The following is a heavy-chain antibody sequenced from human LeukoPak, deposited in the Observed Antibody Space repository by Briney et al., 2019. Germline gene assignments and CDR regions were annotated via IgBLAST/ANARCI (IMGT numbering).Heavy chain of an antibody. J-gene: IGHJ4*02. CDR2: ISSSSSYI. Sequence: PGESLKISCAASGFTFSSYSMNWVRQAPGKGLEWVSSISSSSSYIYYADSVKGRFTISRDNAKNSLYLQMNSLRAEDTAVYYCALEGDPTYYFDYWGQGTLVTVSS. CDR1: GFTFSSYS. D-gene: IGHD2-21*02. V-gene: IGHV3-21*01. CDR3: ALEGDPTYYFDY.